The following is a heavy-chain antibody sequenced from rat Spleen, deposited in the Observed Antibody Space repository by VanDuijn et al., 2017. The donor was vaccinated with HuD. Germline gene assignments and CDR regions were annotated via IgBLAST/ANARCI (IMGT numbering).Heavy chain of an antibody. CDR2: ISSDGVNT. J-gene: IGHJ2*01. CDR3: TRNWDY. D-gene: IGHD3-6*01. Sequence: EVQLVETGGGLVQPGRSLKLSCVASGFTFSKYWMYWVRQAPGKGLEWVSSISSDGVNTYYPDSVKGRFTISRDIAENTLYLQMNSVRSEDTATYYCTRNWDYWGQGVMVTVSS. V-gene: IGHV5-58*01. CDR1: GFTFSKYW.